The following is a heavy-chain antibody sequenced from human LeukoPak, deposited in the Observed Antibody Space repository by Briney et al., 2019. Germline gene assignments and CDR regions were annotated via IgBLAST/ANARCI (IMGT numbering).Heavy chain of an antibody. V-gene: IGHV4-59*02. CDR1: GDSVSDYY. J-gene: IGHJ4*02. D-gene: IGHD1-14*01. CDR2: IHHSGST. CDR3: ARWNDGNHHFDC. Sequence: SETLSLTCTVSGDSVSDYYWNWVRQPPGKEPEWIGYIHHSGSTNSNPSLGSRVTMSVDTSMNQFSLDLISVTSADTAVYYCARWNDGNHHFDCWGQGTLVTVSA.